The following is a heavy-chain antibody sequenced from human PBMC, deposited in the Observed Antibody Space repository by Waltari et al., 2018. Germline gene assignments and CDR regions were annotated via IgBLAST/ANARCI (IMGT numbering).Heavy chain of an antibody. CDR1: GGSISSTSYY. V-gene: IGHV4-39*01. CDR2: FIYNGNT. Sequence: QLQLQESGPGLVKPPETLSLICSIPGGSISSTSYYWGWIRQPPGKGLEWIGSFIYNGNTYYNPSLKSRISFFVDTSKNQFLLQLRSVTAADTAMYYCARPGRVGGGSLMGLDYWGQGTLVTVSS. J-gene: IGHJ4*02. CDR3: ARPGRVGGGSLMGLDY. D-gene: IGHD2-15*01.